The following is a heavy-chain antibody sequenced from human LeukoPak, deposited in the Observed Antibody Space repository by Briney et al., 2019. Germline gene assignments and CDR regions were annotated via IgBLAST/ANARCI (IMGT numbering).Heavy chain of an antibody. D-gene: IGHD6-19*01. J-gene: IGHJ4*02. CDR2: ILHSGST. Sequence: SQTLSLTCVVSGVSITSDTYCWSWIRQPPGKGLEWIGYILHSGSTYFNPSLKSRVTISIDTSKSQFSLKLSSVTAADTAVYYCARVSIAVAGTESHYWGQGTLVTVSS. CDR3: ARVSIAVAGTESHY. CDR1: GVSITSDTYC. V-gene: IGHV4-30-2*01.